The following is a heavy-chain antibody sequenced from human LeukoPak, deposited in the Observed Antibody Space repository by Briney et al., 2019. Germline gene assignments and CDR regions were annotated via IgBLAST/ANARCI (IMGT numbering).Heavy chain of an antibody. CDR1: GGSFSPYS. CDR2: INHSGST. D-gene: IGHD2-21*02. J-gene: IGHJ4*02. V-gene: IGHV4-34*01. Sequence: SETLSLTSAVIGGSFSPYSWSWIGQPPGKGLNWMGEINHSGSTNYNPSLKSRVTISVDTSKNQFSLRLSSVTAADTAVYYCARGGFYCGGDCYVDYWGQGTLVTVSS. CDR3: ARGGFYCGGDCYVDY.